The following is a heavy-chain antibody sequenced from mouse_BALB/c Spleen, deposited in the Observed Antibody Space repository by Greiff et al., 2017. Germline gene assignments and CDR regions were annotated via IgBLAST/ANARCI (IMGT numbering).Heavy chain of an antibody. CDR3: ARGEEATDAMDY. Sequence: EVKLVESGGGLVKPGGSLKLSCAASGFTFSSYAMSWVRQTPEKRLEWVASISSGGSTYYPDSVKGRFTISRDNARNILYLQMSSLRSEDTAMYYCARGEEATDAMDYWGQGTSVTVSS. D-gene: IGHD3-2*02. CDR2: ISSGGST. CDR1: GFTFSSYA. J-gene: IGHJ4*01. V-gene: IGHV5-6-5*01.